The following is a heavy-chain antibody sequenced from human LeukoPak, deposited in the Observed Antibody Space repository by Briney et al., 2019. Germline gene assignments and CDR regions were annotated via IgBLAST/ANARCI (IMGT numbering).Heavy chain of an antibody. J-gene: IGHJ6*03. D-gene: IGHD6-6*01. V-gene: IGHV1-24*01. Sequence: GASVKVSCKVSGYTLTELSMHWVRQVPGKGLECMGGFDPEDGETIYAQKFQGRVTMTEDTSTDTAYMELSSLRSEDTAVYYCATGEGKYSSSRGYYYYYMDVWGKGTTVTVSS. CDR2: FDPEDGET. CDR1: GYTLTELS. CDR3: ATGEGKYSSSRGYYYYYMDV.